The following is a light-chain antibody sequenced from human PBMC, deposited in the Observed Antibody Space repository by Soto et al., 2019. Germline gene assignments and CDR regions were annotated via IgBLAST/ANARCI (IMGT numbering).Light chain of an antibody. Sequence: IQMTQSPSSLSASVGDRVTITCRASQSISTYLNWHQQKPGRAPKLLIYGASIFQSGVPSRFSGSGSGTDFTLTISSLQPEDFATYYCQQSYSTSWTFGQGTKVEIK. J-gene: IGKJ1*01. CDR2: GAS. CDR1: QSISTY. CDR3: QQSYSTSWT. V-gene: IGKV1-39*01.